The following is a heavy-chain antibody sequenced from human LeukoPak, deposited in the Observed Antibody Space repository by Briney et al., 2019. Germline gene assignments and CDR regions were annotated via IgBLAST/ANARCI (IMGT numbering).Heavy chain of an antibody. CDR3: ARVGSGSPNAEYFQH. CDR1: GYTFSSYD. V-gene: IGHV1-8*01. CDR2: TNPNSGNS. D-gene: IGHD3-10*01. J-gene: IGHJ1*01. Sequence: ASVKVSCKASGYTFSSYDVNWVRQAPGQGLEWMGWTNPNSGNSGYAQKFQGRVTMTRNTSISTAYMELSSLRSDDTAVYYCARVGSGSPNAEYFQHWGQGTLVTVSS.